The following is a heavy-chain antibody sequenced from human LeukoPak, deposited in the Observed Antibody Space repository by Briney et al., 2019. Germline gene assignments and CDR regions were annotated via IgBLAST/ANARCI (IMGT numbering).Heavy chain of an antibody. CDR3: ARDLRYCSSTSCYSNSFGNAFDI. V-gene: IGHV1-18*01. CDR2: ISAYNGNT. CDR1: GYTFTSYG. D-gene: IGHD2-2*01. J-gene: IGHJ3*02. Sequence: GASVKVSCKASGYTFTSYGISWVRQAPGQGLEWMGWISAYNGNTNYAQKLQGRVTMTTDTSTSTAYMELRSLRSDDTAVYYCARDLRYCSSTSCYSNSFGNAFDIWGQGTMVTVSS.